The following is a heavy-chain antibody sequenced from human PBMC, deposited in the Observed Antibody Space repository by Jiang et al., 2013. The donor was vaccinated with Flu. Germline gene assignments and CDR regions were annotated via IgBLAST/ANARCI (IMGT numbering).Heavy chain of an antibody. CDR1: GYSFPNYW. CDR2: IYPKDSDT. CDR3: ATPGGGYCTSGSCRAFGY. D-gene: IGHD2-15*01. Sequence: GAEVKKPGESLKISCKGSGYSFPNYWIGWVRQMPGKGLEWMGVIYPKDSDTRYSPSFQGQVTISADKSITTAYLQWSSLKASDTAMYYCATPGGGYCTSGSCRAFGYWGQGTLVTVSS. V-gene: IGHV5-51*01. J-gene: IGHJ4*02.